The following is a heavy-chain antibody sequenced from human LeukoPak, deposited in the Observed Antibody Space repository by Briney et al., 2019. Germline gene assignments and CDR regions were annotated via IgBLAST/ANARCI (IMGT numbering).Heavy chain of an antibody. CDR1: GFTFSSYA. CDR2: ISYDGSNK. V-gene: IGHV3-30-3*01. D-gene: IGHD3-10*01. CDR3: ARGNYYGSGSLDY. Sequence: GGSLRLSCAASGFTFSSYAMHWVRQAPGKGQEWVAVISYDGSNKYYADSVKGRFTISRDNAKNSLYLQMNSLRAEDTALYHCARGNYYGSGSLDYWGQGTLVTVSS. J-gene: IGHJ4*02.